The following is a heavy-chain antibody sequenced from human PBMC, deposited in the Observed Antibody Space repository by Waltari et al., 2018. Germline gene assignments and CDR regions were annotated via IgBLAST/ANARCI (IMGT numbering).Heavy chain of an antibody. D-gene: IGHD2-15*01. CDR2: LHHSGST. V-gene: IGHV4-38-2*01. CDR3: ARAVRCSGGSCESHYMDV. Sequence: QVQLQESGPGLVKPSETLSLPCAVSGYSISSGYYWVWIRQPPGTGLEWIGSLHHSGSTDYNPSLRSRVTISVDTSKNQFSLKLSSVTAADTAVHYCARAVRCSGGSCESHYMDVWGKGTTVTVSS. CDR1: GYSISSGYY. J-gene: IGHJ6*03.